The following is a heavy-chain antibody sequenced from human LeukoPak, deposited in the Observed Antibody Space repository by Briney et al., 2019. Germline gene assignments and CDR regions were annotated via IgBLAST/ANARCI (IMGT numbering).Heavy chain of an antibody. Sequence: ASVKVSCKASGYTLTVYYMHGVRQAPGQGLEWMGWINPDSGGTNNAQKFQGRVTMTRDTSISTAYMDLSRLRSDDTAVYYCARTFYDTLDSDAFDFWGQGTMVIVSS. CDR1: GYTLTVYY. D-gene: IGHD2/OR15-2a*01. V-gene: IGHV1-2*02. CDR2: INPDSGGT. CDR3: ARTFYDTLDSDAFDF. J-gene: IGHJ3*01.